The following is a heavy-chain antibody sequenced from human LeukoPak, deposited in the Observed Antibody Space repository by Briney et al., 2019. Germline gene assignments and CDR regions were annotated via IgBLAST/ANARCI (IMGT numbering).Heavy chain of an antibody. V-gene: IGHV3-30*17. Sequence: GGSLRLSCAASGFSFTYYAMHWVRQAPGKGLEWVAATSFDGGNKHYADSVKGRFTISGDNSKNTLYLQLNSLRAEDSAVYYCARDSIVDYNGGYYFDYWGQGTLVTVSS. D-gene: IGHD2-8*01. CDR3: ARDSIVDYNGGYYFDY. CDR1: GFSFTYYA. CDR2: TSFDGGNK. J-gene: IGHJ4*02.